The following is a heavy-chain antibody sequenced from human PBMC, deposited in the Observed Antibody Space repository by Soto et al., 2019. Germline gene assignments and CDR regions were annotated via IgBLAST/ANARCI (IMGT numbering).Heavy chain of an antibody. CDR1: GGSVSSGSYY. J-gene: IGHJ4*02. CDR3: AGGVIVKPYYFDY. D-gene: IGHD3-16*02. V-gene: IGHV4-61*01. Sequence: SETLSLTCTVSGGSVSSGSYYWSWIRQPPGKGLEWIGYIYYSGSTNYNPSLKSRVTISVDTSKNQFSLKLSSVTAADTAVYYCAGGVIVKPYYFDYWGQGTLVTVSS. CDR2: IYYSGST.